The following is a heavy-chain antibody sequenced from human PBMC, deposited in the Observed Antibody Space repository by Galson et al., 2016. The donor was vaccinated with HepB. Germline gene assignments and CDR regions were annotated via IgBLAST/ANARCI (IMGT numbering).Heavy chain of an antibody. CDR2: ISTSGIIK. D-gene: IGHD4-17*01. CDR1: GFNFSDYY. V-gene: IGHV3-11*01. J-gene: IGHJ4*02. Sequence: SLRLSCAVSGFNFSDYYMSWIRQAPGKGLEWISYISTSGIIKFYADSVKGRFTISRDNSKNSLFLHMNSLTAEDTAVYFCARDGGNDYADYRADYWGQGTLVTVSS. CDR3: ARDGGNDYADYRADY.